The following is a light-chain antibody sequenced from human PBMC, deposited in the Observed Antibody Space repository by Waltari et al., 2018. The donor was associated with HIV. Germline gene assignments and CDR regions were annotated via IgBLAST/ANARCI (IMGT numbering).Light chain of an antibody. Sequence: EIVLTQSPATLSVSPGERVTLSCRASQRIGSYLAWFQQKPGQVPSLLIYESSGRATGIPARFSGSGSGTEFTLTIGSLQYEDCAVYFCHQYSDWPFSFGQGTKLDIK. CDR1: QRIGSY. CDR2: ESS. CDR3: HQYSDWPFS. V-gene: IGKV3-15*01. J-gene: IGKJ2*03.